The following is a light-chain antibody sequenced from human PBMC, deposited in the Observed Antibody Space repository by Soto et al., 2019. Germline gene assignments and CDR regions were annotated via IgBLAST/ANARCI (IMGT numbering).Light chain of an antibody. V-gene: IGKV1-5*03. CDR2: KAS. J-gene: IGKJ1*01. CDR1: QTISSW. Sequence: DIQMTQSPSTLSASVGDRVTITCRASQTISSWLAWYQQKPGKAPNLLIYKASTLESGVPSRFSGSGSGTEFTLTISSLQPDDFATYYCQQYSSYSTWTFGQGTKVEIK. CDR3: QQYSSYSTWT.